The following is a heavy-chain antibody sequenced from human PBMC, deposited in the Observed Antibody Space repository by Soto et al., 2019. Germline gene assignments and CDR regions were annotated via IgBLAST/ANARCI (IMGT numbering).Heavy chain of an antibody. V-gene: IGHV4-39*01. Sequence: QVQLQESGPGPVRPSETLSLICSVSGVSISDTHCWGWIRQPPGKGLEWVGSMYFSGRTYYNPSLQSRVTISVDSSKNHFSLQLSSVTAADTAIYYCATNSDSHGLYLLHGGQGTLATVSS. D-gene: IGHD3-22*01. CDR1: GVSISDTHC. CDR3: ATNSDSHGLYLLH. J-gene: IGHJ4*02. CDR2: MYFSGRT.